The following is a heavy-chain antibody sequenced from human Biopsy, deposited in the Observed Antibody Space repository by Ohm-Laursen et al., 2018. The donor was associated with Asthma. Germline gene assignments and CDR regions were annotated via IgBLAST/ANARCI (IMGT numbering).Heavy chain of an antibody. CDR3: ARDVMEWYLPAFDF. D-gene: IGHD3-3*01. CDR1: GFTFRSYA. CDR2: GGSYYDGGLK. Sequence: SLRLSCAASGFTFRSYAMHWVRQAPGKGLEWVAVGGSYYDGGLKYYADFVNGRFTVSRDDSKNTLYLQMNSLRPDDTAVYYCARDVMEWYLPAFDFWGRGTLVTVSS. V-gene: IGHV3-30-3*01. J-gene: IGHJ4*02.